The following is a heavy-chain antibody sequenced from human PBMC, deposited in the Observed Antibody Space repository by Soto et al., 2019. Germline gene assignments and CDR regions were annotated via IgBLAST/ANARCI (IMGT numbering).Heavy chain of an antibody. J-gene: IGHJ5*02. V-gene: IGHV4-4*07. Sequence: SETVSLTCTVSGGSISSYYGSWIRQPAGKGLEWISRIYTSGSTNYNPSLKSRVTMSVDTSKKQFSLKLSSVTAADTAVYYCARGYGSASYPNCRAPLGHGTL. CDR3: ARGYGSASYPNCRAP. CDR1: GGSISSYY. CDR2: IYTSGST. D-gene: IGHD3-10*01.